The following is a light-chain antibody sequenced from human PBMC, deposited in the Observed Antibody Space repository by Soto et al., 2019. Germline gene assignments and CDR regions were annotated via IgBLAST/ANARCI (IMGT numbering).Light chain of an antibody. V-gene: IGLV2-8*01. CDR1: SSDVGGYNY. CDR2: EVS. J-gene: IGLJ2*01. CDR3: RSYAGGNKFAV. Sequence: QSALTQPPSASGSPGQSVTISCTGTSSDVGGYNYVSWYQQHPGKAPKLMIYEVSKRPSGVPDRFSGSKSGNTASLTVSGLQAEDEADYYCRSYAGGNKFAVFGGGTKLTVL.